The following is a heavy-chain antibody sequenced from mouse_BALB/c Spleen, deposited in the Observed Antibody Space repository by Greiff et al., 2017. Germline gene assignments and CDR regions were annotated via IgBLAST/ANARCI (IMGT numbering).Heavy chain of an antibody. Sequence: VQLKQSGAELVKPGASVKLSCTASGFNIKDTYMHWVKQRPEQGLEWIGRIDPANGNTKYDPKFQGKATITADTSSNTAYLQLSSLTSEDTAVYYCASSLLLLNYAMDYWGQGTSVTVSS. D-gene: IGHD2-10*01. CDR3: ASSLLLLNYAMDY. CDR1: GFNIKDTY. V-gene: IGHV14-3*02. CDR2: IDPANGNT. J-gene: IGHJ4*01.